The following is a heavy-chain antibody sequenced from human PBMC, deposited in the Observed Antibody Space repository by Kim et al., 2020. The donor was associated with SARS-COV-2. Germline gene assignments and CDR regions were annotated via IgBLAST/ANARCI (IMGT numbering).Heavy chain of an antibody. V-gene: IGHV4-34*01. CDR2: INHKGNT. CDR3: ARAPSRITIFEVIIRNYYFDL. J-gene: IGHJ4*02. CDR1: GEHFNGFF. Sequence: ETLSLTCAVYGEHFNGFFWTWIRQPPGKGQEWIGEINHKGNTNYNPSLKSRVTMSVDTSKNQFSLRLSSATAADTAVYYCARAPSRITIFEVIIRNYYFDLWGQGTPVTVSS. D-gene: IGHD3-3*01.